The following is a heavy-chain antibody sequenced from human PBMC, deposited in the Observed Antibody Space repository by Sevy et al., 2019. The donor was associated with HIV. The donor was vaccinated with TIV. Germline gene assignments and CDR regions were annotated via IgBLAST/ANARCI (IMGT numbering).Heavy chain of an antibody. J-gene: IGHJ3*02. CDR2: IYYSGST. Sequence: SETLSLTCTVSGGSVSSGSYYWSWIRQPPGKGLEWIGYIYYSGSTNYNPSLKSRVTISVDTSKNQFTLKLSSVTAAETAVYYWARALNSPHMITVGGVIPHAFDIWGQGTMVTVSS. CDR1: GGSVSSGSYY. CDR3: ARALNSPHMITVGGVIPHAFDI. V-gene: IGHV4-61*01. D-gene: IGHD3-16*02.